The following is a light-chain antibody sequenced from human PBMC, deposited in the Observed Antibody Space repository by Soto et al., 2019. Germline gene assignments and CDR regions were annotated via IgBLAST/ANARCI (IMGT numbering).Light chain of an antibody. CDR2: KAS. CDR1: QSISSW. CDR3: QQYSSYFWT. V-gene: IGKV1-5*03. Sequence: DIQMTQSPSTLSASVGDRVTITCRASQSISSWLAWYQQKPGKAPNLLIYKASNLESGVPSRFSGSGSGTEFTITISSLQPDDFATYYCQQYSSYFWTFGQGTKVEIK. J-gene: IGKJ1*01.